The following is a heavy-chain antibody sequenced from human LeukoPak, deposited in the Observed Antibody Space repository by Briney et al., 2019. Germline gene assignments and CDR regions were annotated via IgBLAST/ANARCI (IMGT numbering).Heavy chain of an antibody. CDR2: IKQDGSEK. J-gene: IGHJ4*02. D-gene: IGHD3-10*01. V-gene: IGHV3-7*01. Sequence: GGSLRLSCAASGFTFSSYSMNWVRQAPGKGLEWVANIKQDGSEKYYVDSVKGRFTISRDNAKNSLYLQMNSLRAEDTAVYYCARGFSGSGSYSVYWGQGTLVTVSS. CDR3: ARGFSGSGSYSVY. CDR1: GFTFSSYS.